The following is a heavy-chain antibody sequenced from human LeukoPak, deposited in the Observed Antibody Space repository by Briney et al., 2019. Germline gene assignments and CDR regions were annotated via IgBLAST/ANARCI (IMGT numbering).Heavy chain of an antibody. J-gene: IGHJ4*02. CDR1: GYTFTSYG. D-gene: IGHD2-2*01. CDR2: ISAYNGNT. CDR3: ARVDCSSTSCWAPDY. Sequence: ASVKVSCKASGYTFTSYGISWVRQARGQGLEWMGWISAYNGNTNYAQKLQGRVTMTTDTSTSTAYMELRSLRSDDTAVYYCARVDCSSTSCWAPDYWGQGTLVTVSS. V-gene: IGHV1-18*01.